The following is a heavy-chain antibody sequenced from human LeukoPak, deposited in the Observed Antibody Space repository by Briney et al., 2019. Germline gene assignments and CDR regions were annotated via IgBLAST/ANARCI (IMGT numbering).Heavy chain of an antibody. CDR1: GFTFSSYS. Sequence: GGSLRLSCAASGFTFSSYSMNWVRQAPGKGLEWVSSISSSSSYRYYADSVKGRFTISRDNAKNSLYLQMNSLRAEDTAVYYCARDKGEEFHDAFDIWGQGTMVTVSS. CDR3: ARDKGEEFHDAFDI. CDR2: ISSSSSYR. D-gene: IGHD1-26*01. V-gene: IGHV3-21*01. J-gene: IGHJ3*02.